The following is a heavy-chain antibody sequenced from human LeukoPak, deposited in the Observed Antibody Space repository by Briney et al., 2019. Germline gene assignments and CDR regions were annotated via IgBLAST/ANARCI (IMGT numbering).Heavy chain of an antibody. CDR2: VIPIFGTA. CDR3: ARVNCSSTSCYTGWFDP. J-gene: IGHJ5*02. D-gene: IGHD2-2*02. CDR1: GGTFSSYA. V-gene: IGHV1-69*13. Sequence: SVKVSCKASGGTFSSYAISWERQAPGQGLEWMGGVIPIFGTANYAQKFQGRVTITADESTSTAYMELSSLRSEDTAVYYCARVNCSSTSCYTGWFDPWGQGTLVTVSS.